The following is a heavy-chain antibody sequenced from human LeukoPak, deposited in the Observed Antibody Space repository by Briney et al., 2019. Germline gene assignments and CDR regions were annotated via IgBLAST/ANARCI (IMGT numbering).Heavy chain of an antibody. CDR3: ARDSELNYXXXXXGXXDY. J-gene: IGHJ4*01. CDR1: GFTFSSYA. CDR2: ISYDGSNK. D-gene: IGHD1-14*01. Sequence: GGSLRLSCAASGFTFSSYAMHWVRQAPGKGLEWVAVISYDGSNKYYADSVKGRFTISRDNSKNTLYLQMNSLRAEDTAVYYCARDSELNYXXXXXGXXDYWGXGTLVTVS. V-gene: IGHV3-30-3*01.